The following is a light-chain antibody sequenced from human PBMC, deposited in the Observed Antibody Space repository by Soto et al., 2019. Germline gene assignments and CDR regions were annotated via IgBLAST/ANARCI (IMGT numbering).Light chain of an antibody. Sequence: QSALTQPASVSGSPGQSITISCTGTSSDVGGYNYVSWYQQHPGKAPKLMIYEVSNRPSGVSNRFSGSKSGNTASLTISGLQAEDEADYYCSSYTSSSTPYVFGIGTTVTVL. CDR1: SSDVGGYNY. CDR3: SSYTSSSTPYV. V-gene: IGLV2-14*01. J-gene: IGLJ1*01. CDR2: EVS.